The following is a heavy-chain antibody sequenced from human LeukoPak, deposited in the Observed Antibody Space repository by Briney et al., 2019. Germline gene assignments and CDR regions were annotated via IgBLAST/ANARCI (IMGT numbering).Heavy chain of an antibody. Sequence: GSLRLSCVASEFTFSNYWMTWVRQAPGKGLEWVANIKGDGSKKQYLGSVEGRFTISRDDAKNSVYLQMNSLRAEDTSVYYCARDRNYCSSDRCYDVFDIWGQGTMVTVSS. CDR3: ARDRNYCSSDRCYDVFDI. D-gene: IGHD6-19*01. J-gene: IGHJ3*02. CDR1: EFTFSNYW. CDR2: IKGDGSKK. V-gene: IGHV3-7*01.